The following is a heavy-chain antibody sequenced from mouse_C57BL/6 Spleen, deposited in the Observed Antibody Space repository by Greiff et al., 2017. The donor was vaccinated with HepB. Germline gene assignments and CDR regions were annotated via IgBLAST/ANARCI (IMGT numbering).Heavy chain of an antibody. V-gene: IGHV1-59*01. D-gene: IGHD6-1*01. CDR3: LWGDYAMDY. CDR1: GYTFTSYW. CDR2: IDPSDSYT. Sequence: QVQLKQPGAELVRPGTSVKLSCKASGYTFTSYWMHWVKQRPGQGLEWIGVIDPSDSYTNYNQKFKGKATLTVDTSSSTAYMQLSSLTSEDSAVYYCLWGDYAMDYWGQGTSVTVSS. J-gene: IGHJ4*01.